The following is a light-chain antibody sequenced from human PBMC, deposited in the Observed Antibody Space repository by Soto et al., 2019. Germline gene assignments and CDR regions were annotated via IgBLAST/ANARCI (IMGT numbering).Light chain of an antibody. CDR2: DVN. Sequence: QSVLTQPASVSGSPGQSITISCTGNSSDIGAYNFVSWYQQHTGKAPKLMLYDVNIRPSGVSNRFSGSKSGNTASLTISGLQAEDEADYYCTSWTTSTTMIFGGGTKVTV. CDR3: TSWTTSTTMI. V-gene: IGLV2-14*03. J-gene: IGLJ2*01. CDR1: SSDIGAYNF.